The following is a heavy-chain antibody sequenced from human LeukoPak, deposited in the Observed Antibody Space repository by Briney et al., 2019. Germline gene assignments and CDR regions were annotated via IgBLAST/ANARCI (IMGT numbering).Heavy chain of an antibody. CDR2: ISGSGKDT. CDR3: AKIALATLGP. Sequence: PGGSLRLSCAASGFTFDNYAVTWVRQAPGKGLEWVSDISGSGKDTNYADSVKGRFTISRDNSKNTLYLQMSSLRAEDTAIYYCAKIALATLGPWGQGTLVTVSS. D-gene: IGHD2-21*01. CDR1: GFTFDNYA. J-gene: IGHJ5*02. V-gene: IGHV3-23*01.